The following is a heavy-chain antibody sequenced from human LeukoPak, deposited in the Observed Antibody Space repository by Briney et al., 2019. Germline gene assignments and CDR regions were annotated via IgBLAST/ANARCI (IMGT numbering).Heavy chain of an antibody. J-gene: IGHJ4*01. CDR3: ARGGDGDILTGLVFDY. CDR2: ISDYNGNT. CDR1: GYRFTSYG. D-gene: IGHD3-9*01. V-gene: IGHV1-18*01. Sequence: GASVKVSCKASGYRFTSYGISWVRQAPGQGLEWMGWISDYNGNTNYAQKLQGRVTMTTDTSTSTAYMELRSLRSDDTAVYYCARGGDGDILTGLVFDYWGHGTLVTVSS.